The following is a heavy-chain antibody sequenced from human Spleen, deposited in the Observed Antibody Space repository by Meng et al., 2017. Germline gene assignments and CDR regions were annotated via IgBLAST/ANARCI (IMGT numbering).Heavy chain of an antibody. V-gene: IGHV1-2*06. D-gene: IGHD3-16*02. J-gene: IGHJ3*02. CDR1: GYTFTGYY. CDR3: ARGVGSYDYVWGSYRHIDAFDI. Sequence: ASVKVSCKASGYTFTGYYMHWVRQAPGQGLEWMGRINPNSGGTNYAQKFQGRVTMTRDTSISTAYMDLSRLRSDDTAVYYCARGVGSYDYVWGSYRHIDAFDIWGQGTMVTVSS. CDR2: INPNSGGT.